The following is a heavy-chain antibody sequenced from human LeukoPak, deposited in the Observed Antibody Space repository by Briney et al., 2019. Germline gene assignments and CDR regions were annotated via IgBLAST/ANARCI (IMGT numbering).Heavy chain of an antibody. Sequence: GGSLRLSCTASGFTVSSNSMSWVRQAPGKGLEWVSFIYSDNTHYSDSVKGRFTISRDNSKNTLYLQMNSLRAEDTAVYYCARAPQRRGYSYLSFDYWGQGTLVTVSS. D-gene: IGHD5-18*01. J-gene: IGHJ4*02. CDR2: IYSDNT. CDR1: GFTVSSNS. V-gene: IGHV3-53*01. CDR3: ARAPQRRGYSYLSFDY.